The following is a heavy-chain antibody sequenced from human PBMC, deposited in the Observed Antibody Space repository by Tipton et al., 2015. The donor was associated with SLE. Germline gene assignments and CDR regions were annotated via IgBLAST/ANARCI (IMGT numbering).Heavy chain of an antibody. CDR1: GGSISSSSYY. J-gene: IGHJ4*02. CDR2: IYYSGST. Sequence: LRLSCTVSGGSISSSSYYWGWIRQPPGKGLEWIGSIYYSGSTYYNPSLKSRVTISVDTSKNQFSLKLSSVTAADTAVYYCARLGSRPYNSGWYSWGQGTLVTVSS. D-gene: IGHD6-19*01. CDR3: ARLGSRPYNSGWYS. V-gene: IGHV4-39*01.